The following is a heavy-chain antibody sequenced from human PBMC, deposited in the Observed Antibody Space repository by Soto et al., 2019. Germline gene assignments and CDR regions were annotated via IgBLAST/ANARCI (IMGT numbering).Heavy chain of an antibody. CDR3: YVLLWFGEPQELFDP. J-gene: IGHJ5*02. CDR1: GFTFSNAW. CDR2: IKSKTDGGTT. D-gene: IGHD3-10*01. Sequence: KPGGSLRLSCAASGFTFSNAWMNWVRQAPGKGLEWVGRIKSKTDGGTTDYAAPVKGRFTISRDDSKNTLYLQMNSLKTEDTAVYYCYVLLWFGEPQELFDPWGQGTLVTVSS. V-gene: IGHV3-15*07.